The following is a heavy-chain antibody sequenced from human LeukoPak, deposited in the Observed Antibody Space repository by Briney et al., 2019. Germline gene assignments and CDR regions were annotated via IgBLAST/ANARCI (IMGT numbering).Heavy chain of an antibody. CDR1: GFTFDDYA. CDR2: ISWNSGSI. CDR3: AKDKSLTFGGVNAFDY. Sequence: PGGSLRLSCAASGFTFDDYAMHWVRQAPGKGLEWVSGISWNSGSIGYADSVKGRFTISRDNAKNSLYLQMNSLRAEDTALYYCAKDKSLTFGGVNAFDYWGQGTLVTVSS. D-gene: IGHD3-16*01. J-gene: IGHJ4*02. V-gene: IGHV3-9*01.